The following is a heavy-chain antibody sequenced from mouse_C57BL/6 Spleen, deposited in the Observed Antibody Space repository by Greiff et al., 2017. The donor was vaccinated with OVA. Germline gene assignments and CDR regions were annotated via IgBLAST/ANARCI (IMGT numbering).Heavy chain of an antibody. Sequence: VQLQQPGAELVKPGASVKLSCKASGYTFTSYWMQWVKQRPGQGLEWIGEIDPSDSYTNYNQKFKGKATLTVDTSSSTAYMQLSSLTSEDSAVYYCARAPPYYYGSSYFDVWGTGTTVTVSS. CDR3: ARAPPYYYGSSYFDV. CDR2: IDPSDSYT. V-gene: IGHV1-50*01. J-gene: IGHJ1*03. CDR1: GYTFTSYW. D-gene: IGHD1-1*01.